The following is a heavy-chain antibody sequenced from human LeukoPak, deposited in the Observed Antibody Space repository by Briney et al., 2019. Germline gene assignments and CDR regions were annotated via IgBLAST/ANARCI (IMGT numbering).Heavy chain of an antibody. CDR3: ARDQRDYYDSSGLFDY. CDR1: GGSISSYY. V-gene: IGHV4-59*01. CDR2: IYYSGST. D-gene: IGHD3-22*01. J-gene: IGHJ4*02. Sequence: SETLSLTCTVSGGSISSYYWSWIRQPPGKGLEWIGYIYYSGSTNYNPSLKSRVTISVDTSKNQFTLKLSSVTAADTAVYYCARDQRDYYDSSGLFDYWGQGTLVTVSS.